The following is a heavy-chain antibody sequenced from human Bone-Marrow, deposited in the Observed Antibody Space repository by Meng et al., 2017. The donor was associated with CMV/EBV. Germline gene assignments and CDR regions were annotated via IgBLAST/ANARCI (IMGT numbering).Heavy chain of an antibody. CDR2: VRYAGTEK. CDR1: GFTFDDYA. J-gene: IGHJ6*01. D-gene: IGHD3/OR15-3a*01. Sequence: GESLKISCAASGFTFDDYAMHWVRQAPGKGLEWVAYVRYAGTEKYYADSVKGRFTISRDNSKNTLYLQTNNLRAEDTAVYYCAKMKGLGLVAVGYGMDVWGQGTTVTGSS. V-gene: IGHV3-30*02. CDR3: AKMKGLGLVAVGYGMDV.